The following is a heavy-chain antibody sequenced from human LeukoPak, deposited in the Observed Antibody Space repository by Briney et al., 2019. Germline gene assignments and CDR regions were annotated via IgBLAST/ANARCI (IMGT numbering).Heavy chain of an antibody. J-gene: IGHJ6*03. V-gene: IGHV4-34*01. CDR1: GGSFSGDY. Sequence: SETLSLTCGVYGGSFSGDYWSWIRQPPGKGLEWIGEINHSGSTNCNSSLKSRVTISVDTSKNQFSLKLSSVTAADTAVYYCARSPDWYMDVWGKGTTVTVSS. CDR2: INHSGST. CDR3: ARSPDWYMDV. D-gene: IGHD2-21*01.